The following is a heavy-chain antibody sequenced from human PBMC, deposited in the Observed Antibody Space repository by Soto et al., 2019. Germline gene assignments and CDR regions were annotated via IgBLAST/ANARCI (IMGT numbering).Heavy chain of an antibody. J-gene: IGHJ4*02. D-gene: IGHD5-18*01. CDR3: AGAEYRYGYCFDY. CDR1: GVTVSNKTXY. Sequence: PAETLSLTCSVSGVTVSNKTXYWSCIRQPPGKRLEWIVYVYYSGTTNYNPSHKSRVTISVDLSKNQYSLRLSSVTTADTALYYCAGAEYRYGYCFDYWGQGTLVTVSS. CDR2: VYYSGTT. V-gene: IGHV4-61*01.